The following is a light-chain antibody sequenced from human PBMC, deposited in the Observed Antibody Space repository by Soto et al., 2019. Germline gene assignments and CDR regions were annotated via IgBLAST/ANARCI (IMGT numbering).Light chain of an antibody. CDR2: DVS. J-gene: IGLJ2*01. CDR3: SSYTSTNTLI. Sequence: QSALTQPASVSGSPGQSITISCTGTSSDVGSYNYVSWYQQNPGKAPKLIIHDVSNRPSGVSNRSSGSKSGNTASLTISGLQAEDEANYYCSSYTSTNTLIFGGGTKLTVL. CDR1: SSDVGSYNY. V-gene: IGLV2-14*01.